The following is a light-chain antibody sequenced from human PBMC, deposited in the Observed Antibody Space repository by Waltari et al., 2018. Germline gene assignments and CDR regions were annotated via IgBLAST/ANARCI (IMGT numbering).Light chain of an antibody. CDR3: QQGYRIPLA. J-gene: IGKJ3*01. CDR2: GAS. V-gene: IGKV1-39*01. Sequence: DIQMTQSPPSLAASIGDKVTITCRASQSINTYLNWYQRKPGEAPKLRIYGASTLESGVPSRFSGSGSGTDFTLTISSLQPEDFATYYCQQGYRIPLAFGPGAKVEMK. CDR1: QSINTY.